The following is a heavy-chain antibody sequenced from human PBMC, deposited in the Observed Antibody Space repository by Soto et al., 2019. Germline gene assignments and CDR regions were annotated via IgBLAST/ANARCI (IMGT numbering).Heavy chain of an antibody. CDR3: ARVTMVRGVIMIYYYYYMDV. Sequence: ASVKVSCKASGYTFTSYGISWVRQAPGQGLEWMGWISAYNGNTNYAQKLQGRVTMTTDTSTSTAYMELRSLRSDDTAVYYCARVTMVRGVIMIYYYYYMDVWGKGTTVTVSS. CDR1: GYTFTSYG. J-gene: IGHJ6*03. V-gene: IGHV1-18*01. D-gene: IGHD3-10*01. CDR2: ISAYNGNT.